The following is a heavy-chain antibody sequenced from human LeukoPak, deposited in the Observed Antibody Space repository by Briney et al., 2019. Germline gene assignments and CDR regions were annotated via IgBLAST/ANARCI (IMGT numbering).Heavy chain of an antibody. D-gene: IGHD3-22*01. CDR3: AKGEEHYYDSSGYYHSGDFDY. J-gene: IGHJ4*02. V-gene: IGHV3-23*01. Sequence: GGSLRLSCAASGFTFSSYSMNWVRQAPGKGLEWVSHITASGTAMFYADSVKGRFTISRDNSKNTLYLQMNSLRAEDTAVYYCAKGEEHYYDSSGYYHSGDFDYWGQGTLVTVSS. CDR1: GFTFSSYS. CDR2: ITASGTAM.